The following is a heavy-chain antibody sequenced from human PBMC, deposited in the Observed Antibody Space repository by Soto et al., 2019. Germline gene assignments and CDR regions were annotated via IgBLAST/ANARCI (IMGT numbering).Heavy chain of an antibody. CDR1: GFTFSDYY. V-gene: IGHV3-11*01. CDR3: ARYCSSTSCYTEGRTIDY. D-gene: IGHD2-2*02. J-gene: IGHJ4*02. CDR2: ISSSGSTI. Sequence: PWGSLRLSCASSGFTFSDYYMSWIRQAPGKGLEWVSYISSSGSTIYYADSVKGRFTISRDNAKDSLYLQMNSLRAEDTAVYYCARYCSSTSCYTEGRTIDYWGQGTLVTVSS.